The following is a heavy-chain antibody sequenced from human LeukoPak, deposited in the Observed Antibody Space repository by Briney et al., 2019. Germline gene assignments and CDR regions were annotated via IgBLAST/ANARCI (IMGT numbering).Heavy chain of an antibody. CDR1: GFTFSSYA. CDR2: ISGSGDST. V-gene: IGHV3-23*01. J-gene: IGHJ4*02. Sequence: GGSLRLSCAASGFTFSSYAMSWVRQAPGKGLEWVSTISGSGDSTYYADSVKGRFTISRDNSKNTLYLKMNSLRADDTAVYYCAKGRSGVVVAALNYWGQGTPVTVSS. CDR3: AKGRSGVVVAALNY. D-gene: IGHD2-15*01.